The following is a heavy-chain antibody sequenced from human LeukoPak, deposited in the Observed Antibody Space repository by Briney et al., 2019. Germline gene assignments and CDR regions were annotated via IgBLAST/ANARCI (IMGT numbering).Heavy chain of an antibody. CDR3: ARGLASGYGGYDYFSDF. Sequence: ASVKVSCKASGYTFTSYDINWVRQATGQGLEWMGWMNTKSGNTGYAQKFQGRVTMTRNTSISTAYMELSSLRSEDTAVYYCARGLASGYGGYDYFSDFWGQGTLVTVSS. D-gene: IGHD5-12*01. CDR1: GYTFTSYD. V-gene: IGHV1-8*01. CDR2: MNTKSGNT. J-gene: IGHJ4*02.